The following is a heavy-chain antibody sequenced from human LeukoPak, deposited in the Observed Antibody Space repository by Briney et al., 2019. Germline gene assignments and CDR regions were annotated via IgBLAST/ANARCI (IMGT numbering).Heavy chain of an antibody. CDR2: ISYDGSNK. V-gene: IGHV3-30*18. D-gene: IGHD4-17*01. CDR3: AKAGYFDSGDYALDS. CDR1: GFTFSSYG. J-gene: IGHJ4*02. Sequence: GGSLRLSCAASGFTFSSYGMHWVRQAPGKGLEWVAVISYDGSNKYYADSVKGRFTISRDNSKNTLYLQMNSLRAEDTAVYYCAKAGYFDSGDYALDSWGQGTLVTVSS.